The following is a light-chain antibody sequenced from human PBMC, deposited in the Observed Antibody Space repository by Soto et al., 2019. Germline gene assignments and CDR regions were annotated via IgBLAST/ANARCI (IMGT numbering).Light chain of an antibody. J-gene: IGKJ1*01. CDR2: WAS. CDR3: HQYSSTPWP. Sequence: DIVMTQSPDSLAVSLGERATINCKSSQSGLYRSDNKNYLAWYQQKPGQPPKLLIYWASTRESGVPDRFSGSGSGTDFTLTISTLQAEDVAVYYCHQYSSTPWPFGHGTKVEIK. V-gene: IGKV4-1*01. CDR1: QSGLYRSDNKNY.